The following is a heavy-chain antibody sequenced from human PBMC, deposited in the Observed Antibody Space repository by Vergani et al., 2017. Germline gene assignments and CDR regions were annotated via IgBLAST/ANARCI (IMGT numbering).Heavy chain of an antibody. V-gene: IGHV4-30-2*01. CDR1: GGSISSSSYS. CDR2: IYHSGST. Sequence: QLQLQESGPGLVKPSETLSLTCTVSGGSISSSSYSWSWIRQPPGKGLEWIGYIYHSGSTYYNPSLKSRSTISVDRSKNQFSLKLSSVTAADTAVYYCARGHDYCDYPDYWGQGTLVTVSS. D-gene: IGHD4-17*01. CDR3: ARGHDYCDYPDY. J-gene: IGHJ4*02.